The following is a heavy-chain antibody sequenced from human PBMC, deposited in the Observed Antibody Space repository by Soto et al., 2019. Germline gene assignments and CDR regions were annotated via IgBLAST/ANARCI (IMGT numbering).Heavy chain of an antibody. D-gene: IGHD3-22*01. J-gene: IGHJ4*02. CDR1: GFTVSSNY. Sequence: LRLSCAASGFTVSSNYMSWVRQAPGKGLEWVSVIYSGGSTYYADSVKGRFTISRDNSKNTLYLQMNSLRAEDTAVYYCAKLYYDSSGYWSPFDYWGQGTLVTVSS. CDR3: AKLYYDSSGYWSPFDY. V-gene: IGHV3-66*01. CDR2: IYSGGST.